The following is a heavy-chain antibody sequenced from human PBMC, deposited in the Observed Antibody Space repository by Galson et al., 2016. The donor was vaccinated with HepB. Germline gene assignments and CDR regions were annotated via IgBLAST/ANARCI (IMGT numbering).Heavy chain of an antibody. CDR2: VYSSGNT. J-gene: IGHJ6*02. V-gene: IGHV3-53*01. Sequence: SLRLSCAASGFTVSSNYMSWVRQAPGKGLEWVSVVYSSGNTYYAGSVKGRFTISRDNSKNTLYLQMNSLRAEDTAVYYCARGTGGKYYYGMDVWGQGTTVTAPS. D-gene: IGHD2-8*02. CDR3: ARGTGGKYYYGMDV. CDR1: GFTVSSNY.